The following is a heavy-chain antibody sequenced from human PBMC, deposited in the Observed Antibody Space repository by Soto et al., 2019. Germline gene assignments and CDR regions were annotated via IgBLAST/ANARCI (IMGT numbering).Heavy chain of an antibody. CDR1: GYTFTSYG. V-gene: IGHV1-18*01. J-gene: IGHJ1*01. D-gene: IGHD6-13*01. CDR3: ARDHFTAEQQPDSEYFQH. CDR2: ISAYNGNT. Sequence: QVQLVQSGAEVKKPGASVKVSCKASGYTFTSYGISWVRQAPGQGLEWMGWISAYNGNTNYAQKLQGRVTMTTDTSTSTAYMELRSLRSDDTAVYYRARDHFTAEQQPDSEYFQHWGQGTLVTVSS.